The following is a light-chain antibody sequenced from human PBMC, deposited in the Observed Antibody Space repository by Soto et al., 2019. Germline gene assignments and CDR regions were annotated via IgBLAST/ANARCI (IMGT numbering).Light chain of an antibody. CDR1: QSVSND. CDR2: GAS. CDR3: QQYATWPRGT. J-gene: IGKJ1*01. Sequence: EIVMTQSPATLSVSPGERATLSCRASQSVSNDLAWYQQKPGRAPRLLIWGASSRVTGIPARFRGSGSGTEFTLTISSLQSEDFAPYYCQQYATWPRGTFGQGTKVEIX. V-gene: IGKV3-15*01.